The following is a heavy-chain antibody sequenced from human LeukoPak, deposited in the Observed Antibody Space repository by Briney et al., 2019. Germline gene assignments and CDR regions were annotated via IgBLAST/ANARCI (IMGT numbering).Heavy chain of an antibody. CDR1: GFSLSIYW. D-gene: IGHD2-8*01. CDR3: ARVGVRDKFALIEGRFDS. J-gene: IGHJ5*01. Sequence: PGGSLRLSCTASGFSLSIYWMSWVRQAPGKGLGGVANIRQDGSEKYYLESVKGRLTISRDNAKDSVNLQMNSLRAEDTAVYYWARVGVRDKFALIEGRFDSWGQGTLVTVSS. V-gene: IGHV3-7*01. CDR2: IRQDGSEK.